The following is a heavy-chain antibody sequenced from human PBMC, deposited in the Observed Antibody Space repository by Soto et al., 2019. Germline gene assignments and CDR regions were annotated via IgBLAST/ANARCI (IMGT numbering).Heavy chain of an antibody. CDR2: IQSDGSKK. V-gene: IGHV3-33*01. Sequence: QVQLVESGGGVVQPGRSLRLSCAASGFTFRNYGMHWVRQAPGKGLEWVTAIQSDGSKKYNADSVKGRFTISRDDSKNALYMQMDSLRVEDTAVXXXXXXXXXXXXXLDYWGQGTLVIVSS. J-gene: IGHJ4*02. CDR1: GFTFRNYG. CDR3: XXXXXXXXXXLDY.